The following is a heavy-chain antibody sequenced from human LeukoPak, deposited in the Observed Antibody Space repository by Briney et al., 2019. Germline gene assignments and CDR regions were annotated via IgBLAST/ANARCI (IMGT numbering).Heavy chain of an antibody. D-gene: IGHD7-27*01. CDR1: GFTFSNFF. CDR3: ARDVIELGMVAYFDY. V-gene: IGHV3-21*01. Sequence: PGGSLRLSCVVSGFTFSNFFMSWVRQAPGKGLEWVSSISSSSSYIYYADSVKGRFTISRDNAKDSLYLQMNSLRAEDTAVYYCARDVIELGMVAYFDYWGQGTLVTVSS. CDR2: ISSSSSYI. J-gene: IGHJ4*02.